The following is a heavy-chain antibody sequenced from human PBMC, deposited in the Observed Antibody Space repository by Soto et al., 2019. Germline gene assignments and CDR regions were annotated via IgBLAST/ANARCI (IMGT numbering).Heavy chain of an antibody. CDR1: GFTFSTYG. CDR2: ISSTSTFI. Sequence: EVQLVESGGGLVKPGGSLRLSCAASGFTFSTYGFHWVRQAPGKGLEWVSSISSTSTFIYYADSVRDRFTVSRANGKNPLFLQMTSLSAEDTAVYYCARGETVNVARTLDYWCQGNLVTVSS. J-gene: IGHJ4*02. V-gene: IGHV3-21*01. D-gene: IGHD1-1*01. CDR3: ARGETVNVARTLDY.